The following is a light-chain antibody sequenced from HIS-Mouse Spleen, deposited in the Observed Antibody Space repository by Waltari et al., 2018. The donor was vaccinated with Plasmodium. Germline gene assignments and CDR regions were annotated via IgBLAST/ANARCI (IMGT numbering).Light chain of an antibody. J-gene: IGKJ1*01. V-gene: IGKV1-39*01. CDR1: QSISSY. CDR2: AAS. Sequence: DIQMTQSPSSLSASVGDRVTITCRASQSISSYLNWYQQKPGKAPKLLIYAASSLQSGFPSRFSGSGSGTDFTLTISILQPEDFATYYCQQSYSTWTFGQGTKLEIK. CDR3: QQSYSTWT.